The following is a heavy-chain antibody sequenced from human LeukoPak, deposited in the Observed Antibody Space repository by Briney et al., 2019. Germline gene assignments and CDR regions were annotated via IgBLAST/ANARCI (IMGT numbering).Heavy chain of an antibody. CDR2: ISSSADTI. CDR1: GFTFSDYY. CDR3: ARGLTFCAGDCYTDY. V-gene: IGHV3-11*01. Sequence: GGSLRLSCAASGFTFSDYYMSWMRQAPGKGLEWISYISSSADTINYADSVKGRFTISRDNAKNSLYLQMNSLGAEDAAVYYCARGLTFCAGDCYTDYWGQGTLVTVSS. J-gene: IGHJ4*02. D-gene: IGHD2-21*02.